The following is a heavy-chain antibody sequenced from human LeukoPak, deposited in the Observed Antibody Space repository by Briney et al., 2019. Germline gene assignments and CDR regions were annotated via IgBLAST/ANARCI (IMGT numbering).Heavy chain of an antibody. D-gene: IGHD2/OR15-2a*01. V-gene: IGHV1-2*02. CDR1: GYTFTGYY. CDR2: LNPNSGVT. J-gene: IGHJ4*02. Sequence: AAVKVSCKASGYTFTGYYMPWMRPAPRQGLEWMGWLNPNSGVTNYAQKFQGRVTMTRDTSISTAYMELGRLRSEDTALYYCARGEATVIHRQLDHWGQRTLVTVSS. CDR3: ARGEATVIHRQLDH.